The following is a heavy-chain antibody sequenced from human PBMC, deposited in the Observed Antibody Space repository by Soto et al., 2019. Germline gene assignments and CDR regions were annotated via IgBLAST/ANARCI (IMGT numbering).Heavy chain of an antibody. J-gene: IGHJ4*02. D-gene: IGHD3-16*01. Sequence: EVQLVESGGGLVQPGRSLRLSCAASGFTFDDYAMHWVRQVPGKGLEWVSGISWNSGSIGYADSVKGRFTISRDSSKNSVYRQMNSLRAEDTALYYCAKDSGGGVRLFDYWGQGTLVTVSS. CDR1: GFTFDDYA. CDR3: AKDSGGGVRLFDY. CDR2: ISWNSGSI. V-gene: IGHV3-9*01.